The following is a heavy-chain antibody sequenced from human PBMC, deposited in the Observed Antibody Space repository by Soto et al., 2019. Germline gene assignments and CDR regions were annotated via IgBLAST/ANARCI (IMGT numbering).Heavy chain of an antibody. CDR3: ARPQGSGWRFNALDF. D-gene: IGHD6-19*01. CDR2: IIPMFGTA. J-gene: IGHJ3*01. V-gene: IGHV1-69*13. Sequence: SVQVSCKASGGTFGRNAINWVRQAPGQGLEWMGGIIPMFGTANHAQKFRDRIVITADESTNTAYLELNSLRYEDTAIYYCARPQGSGWRFNALDFWGQGTAVTVS. CDR1: GGTFGRNA.